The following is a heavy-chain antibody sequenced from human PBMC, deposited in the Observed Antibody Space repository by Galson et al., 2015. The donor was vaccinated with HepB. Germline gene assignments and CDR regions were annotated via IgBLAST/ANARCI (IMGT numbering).Heavy chain of an antibody. CDR1: GDTFRNSA. J-gene: IGHJ6*02. D-gene: IGHD4-23*01. Sequence: SVKVSCKASGDTFRNSAISWVRQAPGQGLEWMGGIMPIFRSPDYAQKFKGRVTITADESTNTAYMELSSLSSEDTAIYYCASKDYGGAGNYYYGIDVWGQGTTVIGSS. V-gene: IGHV1-69*13. CDR2: IMPIFRSP. CDR3: ASKDYGGAGNYYYGIDV.